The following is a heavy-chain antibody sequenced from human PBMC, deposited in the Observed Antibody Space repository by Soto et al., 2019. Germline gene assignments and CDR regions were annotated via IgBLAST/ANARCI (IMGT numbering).Heavy chain of an antibody. CDR2: MNGAATSA. CDR3: ARGGADHYNFGMDV. CDR1: GFTLPSYA. V-gene: IGHV3-23*05. D-gene: IGHD3-10*01. J-gene: IGHJ6*02. Sequence: QLSESGGNWLQPGRSLTLSCAASGFTLPSYAMTWVRQPPGKGLEWVSSMNGAATSASYADSVKGRFTISRDTYKNTVYPEMNTLRPEDTAVYYCARGGADHYNFGMDVWGQGTTVIVSS.